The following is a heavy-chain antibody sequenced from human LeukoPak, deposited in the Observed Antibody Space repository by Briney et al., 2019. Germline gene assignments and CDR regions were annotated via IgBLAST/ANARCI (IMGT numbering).Heavy chain of an antibody. CDR1: GYTFTSYG. Sequence: GASGRLSCNASGYTFTSYGISWGRDAPGPGLEWGVGSSAYNSNTNNSQKLHGRATMNTHTSTRAAYMELRSMRCDATAVYYCARAFPTIDTYYYDSSGQNSSYNWFEPWGQGTLVTVSS. CDR2: SSAYNSNT. CDR3: ARAFPTIDTYYYDSSGQNSSYNWFEP. J-gene: IGHJ5*02. D-gene: IGHD3-22*01. V-gene: IGHV1-18*01.